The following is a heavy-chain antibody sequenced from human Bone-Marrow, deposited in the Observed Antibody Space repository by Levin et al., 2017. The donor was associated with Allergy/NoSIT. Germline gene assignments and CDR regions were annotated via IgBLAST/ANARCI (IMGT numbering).Heavy chain of an antibody. Sequence: LSLTCAASGFTFSSYGMHWVRQAPGKGLEWVAVIWYDGSNKYYADSVKGRFTISRDNSKNTLYLQMNSLRAEDTAVYYCARDGEGWFGELLLYYFDYWGQGTLVTVSS. CDR1: GFTFSSYG. CDR2: IWYDGSNK. J-gene: IGHJ4*02. D-gene: IGHD3-10*01. V-gene: IGHV3-33*01. CDR3: ARDGEGWFGELLLYYFDY.